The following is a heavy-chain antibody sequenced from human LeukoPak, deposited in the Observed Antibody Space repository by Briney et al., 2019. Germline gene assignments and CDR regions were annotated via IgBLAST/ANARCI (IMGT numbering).Heavy chain of an antibody. Sequence: QSGGSLRLSCTASGFTFNNYWMGWVSQAPGKGLEWVANIKRDGGEMYYVDSVKGRFTISRDNAKNSLYLQMNSLSAEDTAVYYCARLAGVGSGGRPQYFHRWGQGTLVTVSS. V-gene: IGHV3-7*03. CDR1: GFTFNNYW. J-gene: IGHJ1*01. D-gene: IGHD2-8*01. CDR2: IKRDGGEM. CDR3: ARLAGVGSGGRPQYFHR.